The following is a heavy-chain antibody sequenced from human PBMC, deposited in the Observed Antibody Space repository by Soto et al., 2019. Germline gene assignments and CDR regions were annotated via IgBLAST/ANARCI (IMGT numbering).Heavy chain of an antibody. CDR1: GFNFADYA. J-gene: IGHJ6*02. CDR3: AKVVVQATQPRYYFYGMDV. V-gene: IGHV3-9*01. D-gene: IGHD2-8*02. CDR2: ISWNSGRI. Sequence: EVQLVETGGGLAQPGRSLRLSCAASGFNFADYAMHWVRQAPGKGLEWVSGISWNSGRIGYADSVKGRFTISRDNAKKSLYLQMHSLRPQDTALYYCAKVVVQATQPRYYFYGMDVWGQGTTVTVSS.